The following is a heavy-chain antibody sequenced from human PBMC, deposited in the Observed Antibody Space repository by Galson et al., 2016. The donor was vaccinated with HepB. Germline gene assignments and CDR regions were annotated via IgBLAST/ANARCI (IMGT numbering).Heavy chain of an antibody. V-gene: IGHV3-48*02. CDR3: VRENDEYATVFSWVKWFDP. CDR2: ISGSSGTI. J-gene: IGHJ5*02. D-gene: IGHD3-9*01. Sequence: SLRLSCAASGFNFSNYNMDWVRQAPGRGLEWLAYISGSSGTIYYTESVKGRFTISRDNAKNSLYLQMNSLRDEDTALYYCVRENDEYATVFSWVKWFDPWGQGTLVTVSS. CDR1: GFNFSNYN.